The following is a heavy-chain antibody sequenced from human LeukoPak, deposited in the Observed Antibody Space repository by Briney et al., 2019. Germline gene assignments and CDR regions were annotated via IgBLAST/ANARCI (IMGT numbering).Heavy chain of an antibody. CDR3: AMRDRGYGLDI. D-gene: IGHD3-10*01. CDR1: GFSLRAYD. J-gene: IGHJ3*02. V-gene: IGHV3-23*01. Sequence: GGSLRLSCAASGFSLRAYDLIWVRQAPGKGLDWVSIINGGGDIMMYEDSVKGRFTISRDDSKNTFYLQMNSLRVEDTAVYYCAMRDRGYGLDIWGQGTMVTVSS. CDR2: INGGGDIM.